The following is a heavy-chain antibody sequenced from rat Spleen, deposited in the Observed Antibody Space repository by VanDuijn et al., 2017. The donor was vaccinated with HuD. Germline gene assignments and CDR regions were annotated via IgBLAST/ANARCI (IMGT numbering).Heavy chain of an antibody. D-gene: IGHD1-6*01. J-gene: IGHJ2*01. V-gene: IGHV2-30*01. CDR2: IWTGGST. CDR1: GFSLTSYG. Sequence: QVQLKESGPGLVQPSQTLSLTCTVSGFSLTSYGVSWVRQPPGKGLEWMGVIWTGGSTDYNSALKSRLSISRDTSKSQVFLKMNSLQTGDIATYYWARGPMHTAGNYFDYWGQGVMVTVSS. CDR3: ARGPMHTAGNYFDY.